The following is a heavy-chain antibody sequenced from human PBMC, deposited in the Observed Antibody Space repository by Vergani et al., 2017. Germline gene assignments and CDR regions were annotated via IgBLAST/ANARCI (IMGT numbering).Heavy chain of an antibody. Sequence: EVQLLESGGDLVQPGGSLRLSCAASGFTFIMHAMCWVRQAPGKGLEWVSTLSSSDRRTHYADSVKGRFTISRDNSKNTLFLHMNSLRPEDTAVYYCAKVGRSEVAGTFGAFDIWGQGRMVAVSS. CDR1: GFTFIMHA. D-gene: IGHD6-19*01. V-gene: IGHV3-23*01. CDR3: AKVGRSEVAGTFGAFDI. CDR2: LSSSDRRT. J-gene: IGHJ3*02.